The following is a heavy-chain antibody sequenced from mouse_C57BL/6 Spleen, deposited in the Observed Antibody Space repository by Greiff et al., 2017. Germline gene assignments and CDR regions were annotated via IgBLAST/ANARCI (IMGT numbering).Heavy chain of an antibody. CDR1: GYTFTSYW. CDR3: AKEPITPVARYFDV. V-gene: IGHV1-64*01. J-gene: IGHJ1*03. Sequence: QVQLQQPGAELVKPGASVKLSCKASGYTFTSYWMHWVKQRPGQGLEWIGMIHPNSGSTNYNEKFKSKATLTVYKSSSTAYMQLSSLTSQDSAVYYSAKEPITPVARYFDVWGTGTTGTVSS. D-gene: IGHD1-1*01. CDR2: IHPNSGST.